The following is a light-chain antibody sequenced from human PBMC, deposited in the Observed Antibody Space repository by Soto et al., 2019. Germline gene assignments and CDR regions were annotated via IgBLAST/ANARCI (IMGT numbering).Light chain of an antibody. CDR2: DDS. CDR3: QQYSNLIT. CDR1: QSISSW. J-gene: IGKJ5*01. Sequence: DIQMTQSPSTLSASVGDRVTITCRASQSISSWLAWYQQKPGKAPKLLIYDDSNLETGVPSRLSGSGSGTYFSFTISSLQPEDFAKYYCQQYSNLITFGQGTRLEIK. V-gene: IGKV1-5*01.